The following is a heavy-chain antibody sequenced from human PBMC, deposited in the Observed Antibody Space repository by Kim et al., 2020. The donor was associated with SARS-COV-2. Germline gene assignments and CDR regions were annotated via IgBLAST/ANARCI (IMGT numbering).Heavy chain of an antibody. V-gene: IGHV3-11*01. D-gene: IGHD3-10*01. Sequence: LSLTCAASGFTFSDYYMSWIRQAPGKGLEWVSYISSSGSTIYYADSVKGRFTISRDNAKNSLYLQMNSLRAEDTAVYYCARDSYYYGSGGMDVWGQGTTVTVSS. J-gene: IGHJ6*02. CDR2: ISSSGSTI. CDR1: GFTFSDYY. CDR3: ARDSYYYGSGGMDV.